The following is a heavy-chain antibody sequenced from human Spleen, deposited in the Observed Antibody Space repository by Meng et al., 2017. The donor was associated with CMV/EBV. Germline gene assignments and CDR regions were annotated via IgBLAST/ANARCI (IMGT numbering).Heavy chain of an antibody. CDR3: ARARISMVRGVKEYFDY. CDR1: GYFSGYY. D-gene: IGHD3-10*01. J-gene: IGHJ4*02. Sequence: GYFSGYYWNWIRQPPGKGLEWIGDINHSESTRYNPSLTSRVTTSVDTSKNQFSLKLSSVTAADTAVYYCARARISMVRGVKEYFDYWGQGTLVTVSS. V-gene: IGHV4-34*01. CDR2: INHSEST.